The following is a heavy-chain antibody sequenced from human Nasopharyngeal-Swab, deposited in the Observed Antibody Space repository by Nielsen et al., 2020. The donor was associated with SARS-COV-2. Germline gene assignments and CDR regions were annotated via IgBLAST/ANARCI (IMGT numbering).Heavy chain of an antibody. V-gene: IGHV4-34*01. CDR3: ARHSSSSLSPSFDYYYGMDV. CDR1: GGSFSGYY. J-gene: IGHJ6*02. Sequence: GSLRLSCAVYGGSFSGYYWSWIRQPPGKGLEWIGEINHSGSTNYNPSLKSRVTISVDTSKNQFSLKLSSVTAADTAVYYCARHSSSSLSPSFDYYYGMDVWGQGTTVTVSS. D-gene: IGHD6-6*01. CDR2: INHSGST.